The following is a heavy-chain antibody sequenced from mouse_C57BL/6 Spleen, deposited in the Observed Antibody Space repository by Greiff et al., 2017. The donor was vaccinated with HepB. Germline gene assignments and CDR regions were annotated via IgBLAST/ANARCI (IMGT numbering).Heavy chain of an antibody. V-gene: IGHV1-19*01. J-gene: IGHJ4*01. Sequence: EVQLQQSGPVLVKPGASVKMSCKASGYTFTDYYMNWVKQSHGKSLEWIGVINPYNGGTSYNQKFKGKATLTVDKSSSTAYMELNSLTSEDSAVYYCARTAQATMDYWGQGTSGTVSS. D-gene: IGHD3-2*02. CDR2: INPYNGGT. CDR1: GYTFTDYY. CDR3: ARTAQATMDY.